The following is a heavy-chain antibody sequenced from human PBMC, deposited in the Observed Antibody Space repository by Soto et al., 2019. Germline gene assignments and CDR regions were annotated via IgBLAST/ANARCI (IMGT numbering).Heavy chain of an antibody. CDR1: GFTFSSYA. J-gene: IGHJ4*02. CDR3: ARDGPSGYYYGY. CDR2: ISGSGGST. V-gene: IGHV3-23*01. D-gene: IGHD3-22*01. Sequence: EVQLLESGGGLVQPGGSLRLSCAASGFTFSSYAMSWVRQAPGKGLEWVSAISGSGGSTYYADSVKGRFTVTRDNSKNTHYLQMNSLRAEDTAVYYCARDGPSGYYYGYWGQGTLVTVCS.